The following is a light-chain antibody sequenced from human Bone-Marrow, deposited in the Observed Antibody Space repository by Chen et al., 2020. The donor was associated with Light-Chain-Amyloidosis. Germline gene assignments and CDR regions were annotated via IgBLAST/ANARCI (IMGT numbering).Light chain of an antibody. CDR3: QVWDRSSDRPV. Sequence: SYVLTQPSSVSVAPGQTATIACGGNNIGSTSVHWYQQTPGQAPLLVVYDDSDRPSGIPERLSSSNSGNTATLTISRVEAGDEADYYCQVWDRSSDRPVFSGGTKLTVL. J-gene: IGLJ3*02. CDR2: DDS. CDR1: NIGSTS. V-gene: IGLV3-21*02.